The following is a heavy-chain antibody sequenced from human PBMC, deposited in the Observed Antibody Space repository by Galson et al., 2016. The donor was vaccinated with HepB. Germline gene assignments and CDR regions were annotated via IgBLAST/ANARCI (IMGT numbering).Heavy chain of an antibody. V-gene: IGHV3-23*01. D-gene: IGHD3-16*01. J-gene: IGHJ4*02. CDR3: ARDPGGGPTHGY. Sequence: SLRLSCAGSGFRLSDFGMSWVRQAPGKGLEWVSSIQSSGVNTHYADSVKGRFTISRDNSRNIVELQMNSLRADDTAVYFCARDPGGGPTHGYWGQGTLVTDS. CDR2: IQSSGVNT. CDR1: GFRLSDFG.